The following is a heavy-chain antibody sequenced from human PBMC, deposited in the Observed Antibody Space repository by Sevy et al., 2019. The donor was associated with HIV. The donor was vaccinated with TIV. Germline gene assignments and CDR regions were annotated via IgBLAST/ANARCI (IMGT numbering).Heavy chain of an antibody. CDR3: ARAEDIVVVPAAIWFDP. CDR1: GYTFTSYG. D-gene: IGHD2-2*01. J-gene: IGHJ5*02. V-gene: IGHV1-18*01. Sequence: ASVKVSCKASGYTFTSYGISWVRQAPGQGLEWMGWISAYNGNTNYAQKLQGRVTMTTDTSTSTAYMELRSLRSDDTAVCYCARAEDIVVVPAAIWFDPWGQGTLVTVSS. CDR2: ISAYNGNT.